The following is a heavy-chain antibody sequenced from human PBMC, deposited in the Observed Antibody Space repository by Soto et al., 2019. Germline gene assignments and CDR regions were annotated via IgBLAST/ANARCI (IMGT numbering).Heavy chain of an antibody. V-gene: IGHV1-69*13. CDR3: ARDTRRVTAIPYYFDY. Sequence: GASVKVSCKASGGTFSSYAISWVRQAPGQGLEWMGGIIPIFGTANYAQKFQGRVTITADESTSTAYMELSSLRSEDTAVYYCARDTRRVTAIPYYFDYWGQGTLVTVSS. CDR2: IIPIFGTA. D-gene: IGHD2-21*02. J-gene: IGHJ4*02. CDR1: GGTFSSYA.